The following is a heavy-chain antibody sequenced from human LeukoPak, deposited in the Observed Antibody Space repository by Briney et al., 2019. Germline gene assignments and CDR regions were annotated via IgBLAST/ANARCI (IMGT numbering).Heavy chain of an antibody. Sequence: GGPLRLPRAGSGFPFGVFGKPGSPNPPGRGLEGVADIEYDGSRAFYADSVKGRFTISRDNSKNTMSVQMDDLRAEDTAVYYCTRYNNDHFDYWGQGTLVTVSS. CDR1: GFPFGVFG. CDR2: IEYDGSRA. CDR3: TRYNNDHFDY. J-gene: IGHJ4*02. V-gene: IGHV3-33*01. D-gene: IGHD1-14*01.